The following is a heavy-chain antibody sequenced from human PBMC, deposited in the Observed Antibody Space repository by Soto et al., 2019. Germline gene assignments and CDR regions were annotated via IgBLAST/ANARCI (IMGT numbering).Heavy chain of an antibody. Sequence: EVQLVESGGTLIPPGGSLRLSCAASGFTVSHNYMSWVRLAPGKGLEWVSSVFSGGHTTYADSVKGRFSVSRDNSVNTFYLQMTGLRSDDTAVYYCSFQSPLAGWLDPWGQGTLVTVSS. CDR3: SFQSPLAGWLDP. CDR1: GFTVSHNY. CDR2: VFSGGHT. V-gene: IGHV3-53*01. J-gene: IGHJ5*02.